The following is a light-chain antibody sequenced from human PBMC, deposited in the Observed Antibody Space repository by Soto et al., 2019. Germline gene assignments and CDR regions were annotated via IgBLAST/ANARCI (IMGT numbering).Light chain of an antibody. CDR3: AAWDDSLSGVV. V-gene: IGLV1-47*01. Sequence: QLVLTQPPSASGTPGQRVTISCSGSSSNIGSNYVYWYQQLPGTVPQLLIYRNNERPSGVPDRSSGSKSGTSASLAISGLRSEDEADYYCAAWDDSLSGVVFGGGTKLTVL. CDR2: RNN. CDR1: SSNIGSNY. J-gene: IGLJ2*01.